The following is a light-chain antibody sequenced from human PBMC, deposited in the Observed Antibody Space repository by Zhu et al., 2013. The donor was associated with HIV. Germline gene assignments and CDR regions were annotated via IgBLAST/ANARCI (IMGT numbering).Light chain of an antibody. J-gene: IGKJ1*01. CDR3: LQDSKFPWT. CDR1: HVISTW. CDR2: EVS. Sequence: DIQMTQSPSTLSASVGDRVTITCRTSHVISTWLAWYQQKPGTAPKLLIYEVSTLESGVPFRFSGSGSGTDFTLTISSLQPEDFATYYCLQDSKFPWTFGQGTKVEIK. V-gene: IGKV1-5*01.